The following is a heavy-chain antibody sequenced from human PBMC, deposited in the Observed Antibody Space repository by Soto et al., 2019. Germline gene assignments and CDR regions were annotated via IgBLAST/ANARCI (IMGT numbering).Heavy chain of an antibody. J-gene: IGHJ3*02. D-gene: IGHD4-17*01. V-gene: IGHV3-30-3*01. Sequence: SLRLSCAASGFTFSSYAMHWVRQAPGKGLEWVTVISYDGSNKYYADSVKGRFTISRDNSKNTLYLQMNSLRAEDTAVYYCARDRDYGGILDAFDIWGQGTMVTVSS. CDR1: GFTFSSYA. CDR2: ISYDGSNK. CDR3: ARDRDYGGILDAFDI.